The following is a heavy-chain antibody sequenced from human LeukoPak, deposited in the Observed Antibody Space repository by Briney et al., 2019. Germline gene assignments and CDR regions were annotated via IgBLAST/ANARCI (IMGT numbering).Heavy chain of an antibody. J-gene: IGHJ4*02. Sequence: TGGSLRLSCAASGFTCSSYAMSWVRQGPGKGLEWVSEISGSGGIRYYADSVKGRFTLSRDNSKNTLYLQMNSLRAEDTAVYYCAKGTVNYWSQGTLVTVSS. D-gene: IGHD4-17*01. CDR1: GFTCSSYA. V-gene: IGHV3-23*01. CDR2: ISGSGGIR. CDR3: AKGTVNY.